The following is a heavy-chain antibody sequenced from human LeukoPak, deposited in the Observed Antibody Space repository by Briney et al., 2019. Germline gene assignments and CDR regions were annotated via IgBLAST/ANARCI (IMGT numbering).Heavy chain of an antibody. V-gene: IGHV4-34*01. Sequence: SETLTLTCAVYGGSFSGYYWSWIRQPPGKGLEWIGEINHSGSTNYNPSLKSRVTISVDTSKNQFSLKLSSVTAADTAVYYCARGRGSSSWYRAIDYWGQGTLVTVSS. CDR1: GGSFSGYY. CDR2: INHSGST. D-gene: IGHD6-13*01. CDR3: ARGRGSSSWYRAIDY. J-gene: IGHJ4*02.